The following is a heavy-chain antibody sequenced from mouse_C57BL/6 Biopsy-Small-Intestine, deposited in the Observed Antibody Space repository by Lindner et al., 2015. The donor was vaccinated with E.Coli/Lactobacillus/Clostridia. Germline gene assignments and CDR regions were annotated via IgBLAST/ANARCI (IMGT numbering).Heavy chain of an antibody. V-gene: IGHV1-52*01. Sequence: QLQESGAEMMRPGASVKLSCKASDDTFTSYWMHWVKQRPGQGLEWIGKIDPSDSETHYNQKFKDKATLTVDKSSSTAYMQLNSLTSEDSAVHYCARGNDYDEGFAYWGQGTLVTVSA. CDR3: ARGNDYDEGFAY. CDR2: IDPSDSET. J-gene: IGHJ3*01. CDR1: DDTFTSYW. D-gene: IGHD2-4*01.